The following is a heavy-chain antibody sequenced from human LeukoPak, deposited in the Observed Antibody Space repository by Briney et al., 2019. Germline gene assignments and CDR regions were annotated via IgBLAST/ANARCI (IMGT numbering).Heavy chain of an antibody. Sequence: SETLSLTCTVSGGSISSSSYHWGWIRQPPGKGLEWIGNIYYSGSTYYNPSLKSRVTISVDTSKNQFSLKLSSMTAADTAVYYCARADTAMNPSFDYWGQGTLVTVSS. J-gene: IGHJ4*02. CDR1: GGSISSSSYH. CDR2: IYYSGST. D-gene: IGHD5-18*01. V-gene: IGHV4-39*07. CDR3: ARADTAMNPSFDY.